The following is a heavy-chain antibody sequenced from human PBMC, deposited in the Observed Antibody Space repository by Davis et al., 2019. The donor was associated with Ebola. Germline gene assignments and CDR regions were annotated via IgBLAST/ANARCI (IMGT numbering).Heavy chain of an antibody. CDR2: INHIGIT. Sequence: PGGSLRLSCAVSGGSFTGYYWGWIRQSPGKGLEWIGEINHIGITKYNPSLKSRVTISVDTSKNQFSLNLNSVTAADTAVYYCARGRFSPGWYPPLKYWGQGTLVTVSS. J-gene: IGHJ4*02. CDR3: ARGRFSPGWYPPLKY. CDR1: GGSFTGYY. V-gene: IGHV4-34*01. D-gene: IGHD6-19*01.